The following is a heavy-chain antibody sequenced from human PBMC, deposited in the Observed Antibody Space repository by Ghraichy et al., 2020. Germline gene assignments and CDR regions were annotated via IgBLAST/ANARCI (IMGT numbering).Heavy chain of an antibody. J-gene: IGHJ4*02. V-gene: IGHV3-23*01. CDR1: RFTFNNYA. D-gene: IGHD3/OR15-3a*01. CDR3: AKGSDFSRPYYFDF. CDR2: ISGDGYST. Sequence: GGSLRLSCAASRFTFNNYAMSWVRQAPGRGLEWVSAISGDGYSTYYADSVKGRFTISRDKSKNTLFYQMNSLSAEDTAVYYCAKGSDFSRPYYFDFWGQGTLVAVSS.